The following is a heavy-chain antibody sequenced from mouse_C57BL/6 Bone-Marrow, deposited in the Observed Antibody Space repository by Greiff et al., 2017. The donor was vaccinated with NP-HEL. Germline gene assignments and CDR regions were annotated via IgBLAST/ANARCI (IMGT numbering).Heavy chain of an antibody. CDR2: INPSSGYT. Sequence: VKLQESGAELARPGASVKMSCKASGYTFTSYTMHWVKQRPGQGLEWIGYINPSSGYTKYNQKFKDKATLTADKSSSTAYMQLSSLTSEDSAVYYCARRPPQLRLRGAWFAYWGQGTLVTVSA. D-gene: IGHD3-2*02. CDR1: GYTFTSYT. V-gene: IGHV1-4*01. J-gene: IGHJ3*01. CDR3: ARRPPQLRLRGAWFAY.